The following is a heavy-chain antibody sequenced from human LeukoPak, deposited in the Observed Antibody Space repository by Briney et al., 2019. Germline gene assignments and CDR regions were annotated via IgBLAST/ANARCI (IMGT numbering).Heavy chain of an antibody. CDR2: IYYSGST. J-gene: IGHJ6*03. D-gene: IGHD2-15*01. V-gene: IGHV4-59*01. CDR3: ARSVEGYCSGGSCYSYYYYMDV. CDR1: VGSISSYY. Sequence: SETLSLTCTVSVGSISSYYWSWIRQPPGTGLEWIGYIYYSGSTNYNPSLKRRVTISVDTSKNQLSLKLSSVTAADTAVYYCARSVEGYCSGGSCYSYYYYMDVWGKGTTVTVSS.